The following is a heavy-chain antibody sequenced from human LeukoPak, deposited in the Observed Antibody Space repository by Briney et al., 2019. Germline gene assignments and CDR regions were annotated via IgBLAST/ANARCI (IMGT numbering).Heavy chain of an antibody. CDR2: ISSSGSII. J-gene: IGHJ4*02. Sequence: PGGSLRLSCAASGFTFSDYYMSWIRQAPGKGLEWVSYISSSGSIIYYANSVKGRFTVSRDNARNSLYLQMNSLRAEDTAVYYCARDSVRSGTRSGSFDYWGQGSLVTVSS. CDR3: ARDSVRSGTRSGSFDY. V-gene: IGHV3-11*04. CDR1: GFTFSDYY. D-gene: IGHD3-10*01.